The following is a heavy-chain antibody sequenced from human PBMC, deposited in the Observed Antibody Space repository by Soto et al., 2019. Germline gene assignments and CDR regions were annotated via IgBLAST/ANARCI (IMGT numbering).Heavy chain of an antibody. D-gene: IGHD2-21*01. J-gene: IGHJ3*02. CDR2: IIPVFGTS. CDR1: GGTFRTES. V-gene: IGHV1-69*12. Sequence: QVQLVQSGAEVKKPGSSVKVSCKASGGTFRTESINWVRQAPGRGLEWMGGIIPVFGTSDYAQKFQGRVKITADESTTTAYMELGSLRSDDTAVYYCARGHEFGGNSDACDIWGQGTMVTVSS. CDR3: ARGHEFGGNSDACDI.